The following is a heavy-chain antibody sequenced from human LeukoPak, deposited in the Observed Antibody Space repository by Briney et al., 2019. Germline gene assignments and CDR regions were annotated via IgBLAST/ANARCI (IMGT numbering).Heavy chain of an antibody. CDR2: ISSSGSTI. CDR1: GFAVSSYE. J-gene: IGHJ4*02. V-gene: IGHV3-48*03. D-gene: IGHD5-24*01. Sequence: GGSLRLSCAASGFAVSSYEMNWVRQAPGKGLEWVSYISSSGSTIYYADSVKGRFTISRDNAKNSLYLQMNSLRAEDTAVYYCARERRDGYTSLFDYWGQGTLVTVSS. CDR3: ARERRDGYTSLFDY.